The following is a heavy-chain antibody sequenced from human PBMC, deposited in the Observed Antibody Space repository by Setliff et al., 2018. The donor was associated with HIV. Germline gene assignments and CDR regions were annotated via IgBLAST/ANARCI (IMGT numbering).Heavy chain of an antibody. CDR2: INHSGST. D-gene: IGHD6-13*01. CDR1: GGSFSGYY. Sequence: SETLSLTCAVYGGSFSGYYWSWIRQPPGKGLEWIGEINHSGSTNYNPSLKSRVTISVDTSKNQFSLKLSSVTAADTAVYYCAREGYSSSWNYYYYTDVWGKGTTVTV. J-gene: IGHJ6*03. V-gene: IGHV4-34*01. CDR3: AREGYSSSWNYYYYTDV.